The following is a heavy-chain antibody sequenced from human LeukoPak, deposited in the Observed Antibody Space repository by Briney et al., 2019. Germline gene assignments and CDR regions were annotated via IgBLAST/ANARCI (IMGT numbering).Heavy chain of an antibody. Sequence: ASVKVSCKASGYTFTSYYMHWVRQAPGQGLEWMGIINPSGGSTSYAQKFQGRVTMTRDTSTSTVYMELSSLRSEDTAVYYCARDMGYCSSTSCYWLDYYYYGMDVWGQGTTVTVSS. CDR3: ARDMGYCSSTSCYWLDYYYYGMDV. CDR2: INPSGGST. J-gene: IGHJ6*02. V-gene: IGHV1-46*01. D-gene: IGHD2-2*01. CDR1: GYTFTSYY.